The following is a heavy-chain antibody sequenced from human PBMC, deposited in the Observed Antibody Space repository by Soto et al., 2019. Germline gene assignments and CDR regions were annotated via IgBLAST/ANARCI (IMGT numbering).Heavy chain of an antibody. D-gene: IGHD1-1*01. CDR1: GFAFSSHW. Sequence: GGSLRLSCAASGFAFSSHWMHWIRQAPGKGLVWVSTISADGSRIYYADSVKGRFTISRDDAKNTLYPQMNSLRGEDTAVYYCNDILELDYWGQGALVTVSS. CDR3: NDILELDY. V-gene: IGHV3-74*01. CDR2: ISADGSRI. J-gene: IGHJ4*02.